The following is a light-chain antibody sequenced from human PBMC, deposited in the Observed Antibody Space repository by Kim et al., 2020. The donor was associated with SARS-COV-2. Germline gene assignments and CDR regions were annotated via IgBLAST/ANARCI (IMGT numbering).Light chain of an antibody. Sequence: YPGERANLSCRASQSVSNNYVAWFQQRPGQAHRRLIYGASRRATGIPDRFIGSGSGTDFTLSISRLEPEDFAVYYCQQYGFLLWTFGQGTKVDIK. CDR3: QQYGFLLWT. CDR2: GAS. J-gene: IGKJ1*01. CDR1: QSVSNNY. V-gene: IGKV3-20*01.